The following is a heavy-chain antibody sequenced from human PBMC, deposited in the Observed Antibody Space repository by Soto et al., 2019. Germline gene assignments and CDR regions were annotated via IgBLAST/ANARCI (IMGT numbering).Heavy chain of an antibody. J-gene: IGHJ4*02. V-gene: IGHV3-48*03. CDR3: ARNWEYGGKTFDY. CDR1: GFTFSNYE. CDR2: ISSSGSTI. Sequence: PGGSLRLSCAASGFTFSNYEMNWVRQAPGKGLEWVSYISSSGSTIYYADSVKGRFTISRDNAKNSLYLQMHSLRAEDTAVYFCARNWEYGGKTFDYWGQGTLVTVSS. D-gene: IGHD2-15*01.